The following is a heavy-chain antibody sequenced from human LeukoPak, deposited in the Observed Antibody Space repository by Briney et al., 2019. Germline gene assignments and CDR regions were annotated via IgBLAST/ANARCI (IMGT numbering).Heavy chain of an antibody. CDR3: AGSGYDIDY. CDR1: GVSISSGGYS. V-gene: IGHV4-30-2*01. Sequence: SETLSLTCAVSGVSISSGGYSWSWIRQPPGKGLEWIGYIYHSGSTYYNPSLKSRVTISVDRSKNQFSLKLSSVTAADTAVYYCAGSGYDIDYWGQGTLVTVSS. D-gene: IGHD5-12*01. J-gene: IGHJ4*02. CDR2: IYHSGST.